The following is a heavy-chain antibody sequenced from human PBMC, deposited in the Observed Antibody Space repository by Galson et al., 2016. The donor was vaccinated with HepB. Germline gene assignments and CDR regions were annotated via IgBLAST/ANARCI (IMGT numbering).Heavy chain of an antibody. V-gene: IGHV3-20*01. D-gene: IGHD6-13*01. CDR1: GFTFDDYG. CDR3: ARAGGIPAAGRGVYVAPNWYFDL. Sequence: SLRLSCAATGFTFDDYGMSWVRQAPGKGLEWVSSINWNGGSTGYADSVKGRFAISRDNVKNSLYLQMNSLRVEDTALYHCARAGGIPAAGRGVYVAPNWYFDLWGRGTLVTVSS. CDR2: INWNGGST. J-gene: IGHJ2*01.